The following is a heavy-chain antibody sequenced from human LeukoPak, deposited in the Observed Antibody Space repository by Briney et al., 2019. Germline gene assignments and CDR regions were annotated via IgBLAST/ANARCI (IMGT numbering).Heavy chain of an antibody. V-gene: IGHV4-61*02. CDR1: GGSISSGTYY. D-gene: IGHD6-19*01. CDR2: IYTSGST. J-gene: IGHJ5*02. Sequence: SQTLSLTCTVSGGSISSGTYYWSWIRQPAGKGLGWIGRIYTSGSTNYNPSLKSRVTISLDPSKNQFSLKLSSVTAADTAVYYCARDGSGWLNWFDPWGQGTLVTVSS. CDR3: ARDGSGWLNWFDP.